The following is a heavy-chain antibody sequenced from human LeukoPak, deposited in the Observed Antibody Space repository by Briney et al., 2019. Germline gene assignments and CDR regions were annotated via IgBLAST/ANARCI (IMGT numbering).Heavy chain of an antibody. Sequence: GGSLRLSCAASGFTLNDSAIHWVRQASGKGLEWVGLIDRPAKSYATAYGASVGGRFTISRDDSKNTAYLQMDSLKTEDTALYYCTRDRGTYNWLDPWGQGTLVTVSS. CDR1: GFTLNDSA. CDR2: IDRPAKSYAT. J-gene: IGHJ5*02. CDR3: TRDRGTYNWLDP. D-gene: IGHD1-26*01. V-gene: IGHV3-73*01.